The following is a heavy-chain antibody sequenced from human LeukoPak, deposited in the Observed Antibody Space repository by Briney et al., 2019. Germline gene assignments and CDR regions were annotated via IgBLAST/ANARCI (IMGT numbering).Heavy chain of an antibody. Sequence: SQTLSLTCTVSGASISSGGYYWSWIRQHPGKGLEWIGYIYYSGSTYYNPSLKSRASISVDTSKNQFSLTLKSVTAADTAVYYYARDKGFYDILTGGFDIWGQGTMVTVSS. CDR2: IYYSGST. J-gene: IGHJ3*02. CDR3: ARDKGFYDILTGGFDI. D-gene: IGHD3-9*01. V-gene: IGHV4-31*03. CDR1: GASISSGGYY.